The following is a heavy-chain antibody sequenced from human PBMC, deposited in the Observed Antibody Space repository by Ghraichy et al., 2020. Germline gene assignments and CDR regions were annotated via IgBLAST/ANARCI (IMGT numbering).Heavy chain of an antibody. CDR3: ARGKVWSVGYCSSTSCSRNPARGWFDP. D-gene: IGHD2-2*01. V-gene: IGHV1-3*01. Sequence: ASVKVSCKASGYTFTSYAMHWVRQAPGQRLEWMGWINAGNGNTKYSQKFQGRVTITRDTSASTAYMELSSLRSEDTAVYYCARGKVWSVGYCSSTSCSRNPARGWFDPWGQGTLVTVSS. CDR1: GYTFTSYA. CDR2: INAGNGNT. J-gene: IGHJ5*02.